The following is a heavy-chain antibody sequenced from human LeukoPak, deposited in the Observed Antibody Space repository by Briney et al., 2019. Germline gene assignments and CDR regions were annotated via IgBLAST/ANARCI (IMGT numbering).Heavy chain of an antibody. D-gene: IGHD3-22*01. CDR2: INPNSGGT. Sequence: ASVKVSCKASGYTFTGYYMHWVRQAPGQGLEWMGWINPNSGGTNYAQKFQGRVTMTRDTSISTAYMELSRLRSDDTAVYYCARAQDYYDSSGYPDYWGQGTPVTVSS. CDR3: ARAQDYYDSSGYPDY. J-gene: IGHJ4*02. CDR1: GYTFTGYY. V-gene: IGHV1-2*02.